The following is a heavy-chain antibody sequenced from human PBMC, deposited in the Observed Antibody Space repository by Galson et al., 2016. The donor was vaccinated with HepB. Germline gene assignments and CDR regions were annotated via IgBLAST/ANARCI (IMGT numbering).Heavy chain of an antibody. J-gene: IGHJ6*02. CDR1: EFTFSSYV. Sequence: SLRLSCAASEFTFSSYVISWVRQAPGKGLEWVSTISGNGGSTYYADSVKGRFTISRDNSKNTLYLQMNSLRAEDTAVYYCAKEGTIFGAVPYGMDVWGQGTTVTVSS. CDR2: ISGNGGST. V-gene: IGHV3-23*01. CDR3: AKEGTIFGAVPYGMDV. D-gene: IGHD3-3*01.